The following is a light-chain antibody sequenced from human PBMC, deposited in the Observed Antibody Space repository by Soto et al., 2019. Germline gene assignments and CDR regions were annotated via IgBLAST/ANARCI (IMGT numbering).Light chain of an antibody. J-gene: IGKJ4*01. Sequence: DTQLTQSPSFLSASVGDRVTITCRASQDVSRSVGWYQQKPGKAPKLLISAASTLHSGVPSRFSGSGSGTDFTLTIISLYLEDVATYFCQQIWSYPLTSGGGSKVEI. CDR2: AAS. V-gene: IGKV1-9*01. CDR3: QQIWSYPLT. CDR1: QDVSRS.